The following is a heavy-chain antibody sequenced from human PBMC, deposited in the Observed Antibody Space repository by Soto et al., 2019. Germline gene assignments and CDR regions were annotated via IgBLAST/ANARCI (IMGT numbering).Heavy chain of an antibody. CDR3: ASGGCCQVAY. D-gene: IGHD2-15*01. Sequence: QVQLQESGPGLVKPSGTLSLTCAVSGDSISSDKWWSWVRQPPGKGLEWIGEIHHSGRTNYNPSLKRRGPILVEKSKNQVSLELSSKTAADPAVYYCASGGCCQVAYWGQATLVTVSS. CDR1: GDSISSDKW. J-gene: IGHJ4*02. CDR2: IHHSGRT. V-gene: IGHV4-4*02.